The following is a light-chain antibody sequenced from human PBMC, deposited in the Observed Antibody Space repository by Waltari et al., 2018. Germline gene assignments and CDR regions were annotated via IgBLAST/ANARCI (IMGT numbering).Light chain of an antibody. CDR2: ANS. V-gene: IGLV1-44*01. CDR3: EARDDSLDDVV. Sequence: QPVLTQPPSVSGTPGQRVRLPCSGRSSNIGRAIFNWYQQLPGTAPKLVMFANSQRPSGVPDRYSGSKAGTSASLAISGLQSEDEADYYCEARDDSLDDVVFGGGTKLTVL. J-gene: IGLJ2*01. CDR1: SSNIGRAI.